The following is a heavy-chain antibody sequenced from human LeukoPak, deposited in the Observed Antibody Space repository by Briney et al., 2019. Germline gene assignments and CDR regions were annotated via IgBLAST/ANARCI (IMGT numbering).Heavy chain of an antibody. CDR1: GGSFDSKY. Sequence: SETLSLTCSVSGGSFDSKYWSWIRQPPGKGLEWIGYIYTSGSTNFNPSLKSRVTISVDTAKNQFSLRLSSVTAADAAVYYCASDSSGYHWFDYWGQGTLVTVSS. D-gene: IGHD3-22*01. V-gene: IGHV4-4*09. CDR3: ASDSSGYHWFDY. CDR2: IYTSGST. J-gene: IGHJ4*02.